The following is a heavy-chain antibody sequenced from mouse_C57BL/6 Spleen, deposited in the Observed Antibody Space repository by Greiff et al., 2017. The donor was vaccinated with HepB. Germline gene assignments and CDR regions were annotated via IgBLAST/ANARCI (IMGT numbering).Heavy chain of an antibody. V-gene: IGHV1-15*01. J-gene: IGHJ2*01. CDR1: GYTFTDYE. Sequence: VQLQQSGAELVRPGASVTLSCKASGYTFTDYEMHWVKQTPVHGLEWIGAIDPETGGTAYNQKFKGKAILTADKSASTAYMELRSLTSEDSAVYYGTRLDFYYFDYWGQGTTLTVAS. CDR3: TRLDFYYFDY. CDR2: IDPETGGT.